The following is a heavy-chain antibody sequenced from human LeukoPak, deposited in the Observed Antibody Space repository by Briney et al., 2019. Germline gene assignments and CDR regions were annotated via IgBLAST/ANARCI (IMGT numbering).Heavy chain of an antibody. CDR1: GGSISSGGYY. D-gene: IGHD2-2*02. J-gene: IGHJ3*02. CDR3: ARDRALGELLYAFDI. V-gene: IGHV4-31*03. CDR2: IYYSGST. Sequence: SETLSLTCTASGGSISSGGYYWSWIRQHPGKGLEWIGYIYYSGSTYYNPSLKSRVTISVDTSKNQFSLKLSSVTAADTAVYYCARDRALGELLYAFDIWGQGTMVTVSS.